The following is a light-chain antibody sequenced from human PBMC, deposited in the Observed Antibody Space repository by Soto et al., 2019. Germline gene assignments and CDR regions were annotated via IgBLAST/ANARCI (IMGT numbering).Light chain of an antibody. CDR1: PSLVYSVGNTS. CDR2: KVS. J-gene: IGKJ4*01. CDR3: MQGKHWLLT. Sequence: LMTQSPLSLPAALGQPASISCRSSPSLVYSVGNTSLTWFQQRPGQCPRRLNYKVSKRDSGVPDRFRGSGSGTDFTLKISRVEADDVGVYSRMQGKHWLLTLGGGTEVEI. V-gene: IGKV2-30*01.